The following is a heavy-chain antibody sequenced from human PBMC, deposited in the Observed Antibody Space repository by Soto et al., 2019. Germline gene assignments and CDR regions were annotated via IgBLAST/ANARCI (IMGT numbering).Heavy chain of an antibody. Sequence: QLQLQESGPGLVKPSETLSLTCTVSGGSISSSSYYWGWIRQPPGKGLEWIGSIYYSGSTYYNPSLKSRVPISVDTSKSQFSLNLSAVTAADTAVYYCARRVVGATENYYGMDVWGQGTTVTVSS. CDR2: IYYSGST. D-gene: IGHD1-26*01. CDR3: ARRVVGATENYYGMDV. J-gene: IGHJ6*02. V-gene: IGHV4-39*01. CDR1: GGSISSSSYY.